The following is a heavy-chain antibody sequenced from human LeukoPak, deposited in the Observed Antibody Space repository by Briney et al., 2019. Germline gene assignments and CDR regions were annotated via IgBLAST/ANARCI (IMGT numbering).Heavy chain of an antibody. D-gene: IGHD5-24*01. J-gene: IGHJ4*02. V-gene: IGHV3-30*04. CDR1: GFTFSSYA. Sequence: AGGSLRLSCAASGFTFSSYAMHWVRQAPGKGLEWVAVISYDGSNKYYADSVKGRFTISRDNSKNTLYLQMNSLRAEDTAVYYCARDFRWLHNFDYWGQGTLVTVSS. CDR3: ARDFRWLHNFDY. CDR2: ISYDGSNK.